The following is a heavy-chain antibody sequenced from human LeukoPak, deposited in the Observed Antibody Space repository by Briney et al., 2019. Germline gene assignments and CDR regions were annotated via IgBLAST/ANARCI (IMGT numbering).Heavy chain of an antibody. CDR3: ARDPDTAMPDDAFYL. V-gene: IGHV3-30-3*01. CDR1: GFPFNNYT. D-gene: IGHD5-18*01. Sequence: GGSLRLSCAASGFPFNNYTIHWVRQAPGKGLDWVAVISFAGNNKYFGDSVRGRFTISKDTSKNTVYLRMNSLRTEDSGGYFRARDPDTAMPDDAFYLWGRGTMVTVSS. J-gene: IGHJ3*01. CDR2: ISFAGNNK.